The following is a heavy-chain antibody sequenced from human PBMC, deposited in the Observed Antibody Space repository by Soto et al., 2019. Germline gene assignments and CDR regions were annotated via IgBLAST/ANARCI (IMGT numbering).Heavy chain of an antibody. CDR2: ISGDGSST. V-gene: IGHV3-23*01. CDR1: GFTFSSYA. D-gene: IGHD3-9*01. Sequence: GGSLRLSCAASGFTFSSYAMSWVRQAPGKGLEWVSAISGDGSSTYFADSGKGRFTISRDNSKNTLYLQMNSLRAEDTAVYYCAKDWGFDWPNYYFDYWGQGTLVTVSS. J-gene: IGHJ4*02. CDR3: AKDWGFDWPNYYFDY.